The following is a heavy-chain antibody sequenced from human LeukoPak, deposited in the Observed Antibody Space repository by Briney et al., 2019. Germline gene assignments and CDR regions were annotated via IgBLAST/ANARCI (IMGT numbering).Heavy chain of an antibody. Sequence: SETLSLTCAVSGYSISSGYYWGWIRQPPGKGLEWTGSIYHSGSTYYNPSLKSRVTISVDTSKNQFSLKLSSVTAADTAVYYCASSLTIFGVVIHYWGQGTLVTVSS. D-gene: IGHD3-3*01. V-gene: IGHV4-38-2*01. CDR3: ASSLTIFGVVIHY. CDR2: IYHSGST. J-gene: IGHJ4*02. CDR1: GYSISSGYY.